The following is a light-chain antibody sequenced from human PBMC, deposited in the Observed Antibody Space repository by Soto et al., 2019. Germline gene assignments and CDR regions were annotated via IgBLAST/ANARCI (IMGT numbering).Light chain of an antibody. CDR1: QGISSY. V-gene: IGKV1-9*01. Sequence: IPITHSPSSLSASVLYRVTTTCMASQGISSYLAWYQQKPGKAPKLLIYAASTLQSGVPLRFSGSGSGTSFTLTISSLQPEDFATYYCQQLLSYPITFGQGTRLEIK. CDR2: AAS. J-gene: IGKJ5*01. CDR3: QQLLSYPIT.